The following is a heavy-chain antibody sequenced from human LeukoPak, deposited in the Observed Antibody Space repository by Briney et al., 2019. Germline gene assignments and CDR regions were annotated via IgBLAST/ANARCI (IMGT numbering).Heavy chain of an antibody. CDR2: INHSGST. CDR3: ARGEYSSSWYGVY. J-gene: IGHJ4*02. D-gene: IGHD6-13*01. CDR1: GGSISSYY. Sequence: SETLSLTCTVSGGSISSYYWTWIRQPPGKGLEGVGEINHSGSTNYNPSLKSRVTISVDTSKNQFSLKLSSVTAADTAVYYCARGEYSSSWYGVYWGQGTLVTVSS. V-gene: IGHV4-34*01.